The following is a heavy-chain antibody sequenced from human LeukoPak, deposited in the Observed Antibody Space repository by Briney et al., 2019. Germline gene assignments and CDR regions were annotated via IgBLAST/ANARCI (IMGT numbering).Heavy chain of an antibody. Sequence: ASVKVSCKASGYTFTSYGISWVRQAPGQGLEWMGWISAYNGNTNYAQKLQGRVTMTTDTSTSTAYMELRSLRSDDTAVYYCARDHSITMIVVAPRPWWFDPWGQGTLVTVSS. J-gene: IGHJ5*02. V-gene: IGHV1-18*01. CDR2: ISAYNGNT. CDR3: ARDHSITMIVVAPRPWWFDP. CDR1: GYTFTSYG. D-gene: IGHD3-22*01.